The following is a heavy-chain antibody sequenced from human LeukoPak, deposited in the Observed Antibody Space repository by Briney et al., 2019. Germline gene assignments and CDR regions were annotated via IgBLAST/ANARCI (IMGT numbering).Heavy chain of an antibody. CDR3: AKMIVSGRDNWFDP. D-gene: IGHD5/OR15-5a*01. Sequence: ASVKVSCKASGYTFTSYGISWVRQAPGQGLEWMGWLNPNSGNTGYAQKFQGRVTITRNTSINTAYMELTSLTSEDAAVYYCAKMIVSGRDNWFDPWGQGTLVTVSS. J-gene: IGHJ5*02. CDR2: LNPNSGNT. CDR1: GYTFTSYG. V-gene: IGHV1-8*03.